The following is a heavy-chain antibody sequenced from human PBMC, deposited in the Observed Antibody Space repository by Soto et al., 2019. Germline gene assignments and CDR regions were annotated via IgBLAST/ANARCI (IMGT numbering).Heavy chain of an antibody. J-gene: IGHJ4*02. V-gene: IGHV1-2*02. D-gene: IGHD6-13*01. CDR3: ARVLSLSSPFDY. CDR1: GYTFTGYY. CDR2: INPNRGGT. Sequence: QVQLVQSGAEVKKPGASVKVSCKASGYTFTGYYMHWVRQAPGQGLEWMGWINPNRGGTNYAQKFQGRVTMTRDTSISTAYMELSRLRSDDTAVYYCARVLSLSSPFDYWGQGTLVTVSS.